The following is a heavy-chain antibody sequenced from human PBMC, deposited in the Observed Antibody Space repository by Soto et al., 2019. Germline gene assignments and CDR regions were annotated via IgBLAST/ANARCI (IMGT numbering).Heavy chain of an antibody. J-gene: IGHJ4*02. Sequence: GESLTISSKISGYSFTNYWTGWVRQMPGKGLEWVGTIYPGDSDTRYSPSFQGQVSISADKSISTAYLQWSSLKASDTAMYYCARQAYFGSGTYYSDYWGQGTQVTVSS. V-gene: IGHV5-51*01. CDR1: GYSFTNYW. CDR2: IYPGDSDT. D-gene: IGHD3-10*01. CDR3: ARQAYFGSGTYYSDY.